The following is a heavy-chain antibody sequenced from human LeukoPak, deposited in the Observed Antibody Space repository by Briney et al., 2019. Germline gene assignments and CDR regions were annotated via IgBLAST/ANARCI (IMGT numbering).Heavy chain of an antibody. CDR3: TKDISYDFWSGYRYMDV. V-gene: IGHV3-9*01. CDR2: INWNSGNI. J-gene: IGHJ6*03. Sequence: PDRSLRLSCAVSGFTLDDYAMHWVRQAPGKGLEWVSSINWNSGNIGYADSVKGRFTISRDNAKNSLYLQMNSLRAEDTALYYCTKDISYDFWSGYRYMDVWGKGTTVTVSS. CDR1: GFTLDDYA. D-gene: IGHD3-3*01.